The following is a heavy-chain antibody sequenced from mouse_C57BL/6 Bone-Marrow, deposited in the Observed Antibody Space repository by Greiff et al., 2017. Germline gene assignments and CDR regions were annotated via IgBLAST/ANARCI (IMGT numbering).Heavy chain of an antibody. CDR1: GYTFTSYW. J-gene: IGHJ3*01. D-gene: IGHD3-2*02. V-gene: IGHV1-64*01. Sequence: QVQLQQPGAELVKPGASVKLSCKASGYTFTSYWMHWVKQRPGQGLEWIGMIHPNSGSTNYNEKFKSKATLTVDKSSSTAYMQLSSLTSEDSAVYYCARSDSSGGGWFAYWGQGTLVTVSA. CDR3: ARSDSSGGGWFAY. CDR2: IHPNSGST.